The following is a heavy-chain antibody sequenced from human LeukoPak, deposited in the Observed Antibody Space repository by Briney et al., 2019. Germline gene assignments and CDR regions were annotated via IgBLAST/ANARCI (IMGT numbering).Heavy chain of an antibody. CDR1: GYTFSSYA. V-gene: IGHV3-23*01. Sequence: GGSLRLSCAASGYTFSSYAMSWVRQAPGKGLEWVSAISGSGGSTYYADSVKGRFTISRDNSKNTLYLQMNSLRAEDTAVYYCAKDGTAMGLLDAFDIWGQGTMVTVSS. CDR2: ISGSGGST. CDR3: AKDGTAMGLLDAFDI. J-gene: IGHJ3*02. D-gene: IGHD5-18*01.